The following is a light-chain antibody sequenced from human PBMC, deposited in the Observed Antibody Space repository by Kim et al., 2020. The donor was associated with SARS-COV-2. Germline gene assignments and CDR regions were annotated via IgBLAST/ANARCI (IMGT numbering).Light chain of an antibody. Sequence: PGERASLSCRASQIVGSDYLAWHQQKSGQAPRLLIYAASNRASGIPDRFSGSGSATDFTLTISRLEPEDFAVYYCQHYGSSPPLYTFGQGTKLEI. J-gene: IGKJ2*01. CDR1: QIVGSDY. CDR2: AAS. V-gene: IGKV3-20*01. CDR3: QHYGSSPPLYT.